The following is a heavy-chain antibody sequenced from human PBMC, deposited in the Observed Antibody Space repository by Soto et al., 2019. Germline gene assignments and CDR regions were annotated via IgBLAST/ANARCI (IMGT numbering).Heavy chain of an antibody. CDR3: AKDSWAIFGVPAGEYYAMDV. J-gene: IGHJ6*02. V-gene: IGHV3-53*01. CDR1: GFTVSSNY. Sequence: GGSPRLSCAASGFTVSSNYMSWVRQAPGKGLEWVSVIYSCGSTYYADSVKGRFTISRDNSKNTVYLQMNDLRVEDAAEYFCAKDSWAIFGVPAGEYYAMDVWGQGTTVTVSS. CDR2: IYSCGST. D-gene: IGHD3-3*01.